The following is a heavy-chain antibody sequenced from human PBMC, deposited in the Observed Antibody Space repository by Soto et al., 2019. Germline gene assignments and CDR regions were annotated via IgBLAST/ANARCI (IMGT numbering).Heavy chain of an antibody. CDR2: VNHSGTT. CDR3: AKENWANPDS. CDR1: GVYFSGYY. V-gene: IGHV4-34*01. J-gene: IGHJ4*02. Sequence: SETLSLTCAFHGVYFSGYYWDWIRQPPGKGLEWIGEVNHSGTTNYNPSLKSRATISVDTSKNQFSLKLNSMTAADTAVYYCAKENWANPDSWGQGTLVTVSS. D-gene: IGHD7-27*01.